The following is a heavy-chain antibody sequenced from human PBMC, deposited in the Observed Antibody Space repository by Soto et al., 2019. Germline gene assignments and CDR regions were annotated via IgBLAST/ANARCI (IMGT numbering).Heavy chain of an antibody. CDR3: ARVPAANLYYYGMDV. CDR2: IIPIFGTA. CDR1: GGTFSSYA. D-gene: IGHD2-2*01. J-gene: IGHJ6*02. V-gene: IGHV1-69*13. Sequence: SVKVSCKASGGTFSSYAISWVRQAPGQGLEWMGGIIPIFGTANYAQKFQGRVTITADESTSTAYMELSSLRSEDTAVYYCARVPAANLYYYGMDVWGQGTTVTVSS.